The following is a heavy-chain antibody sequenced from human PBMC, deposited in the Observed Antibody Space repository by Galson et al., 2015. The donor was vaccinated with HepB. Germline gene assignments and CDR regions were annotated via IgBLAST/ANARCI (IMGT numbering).Heavy chain of an antibody. CDR2: IWYDGSNK. CDR3: ARGSYDLSDGYFDY. J-gene: IGHJ4*02. V-gene: IGHV3-33*01. Sequence: SLRLSCAASGFTFSSYGMHWVRQAPGKGLEWVAVIWYDGSNKYYADSVKGRFTISRDNSKNTLYLQMNSLRAEDTAVYYCARGSYDLSDGYFDYWGQGTLVTVSS. CDR1: GFTFSSYG. D-gene: IGHD3-3*01.